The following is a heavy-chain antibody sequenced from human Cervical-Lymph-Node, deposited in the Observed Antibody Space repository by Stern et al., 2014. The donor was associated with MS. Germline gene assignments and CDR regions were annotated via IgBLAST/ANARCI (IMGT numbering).Heavy chain of an antibody. CDR1: GGTFTSYA. V-gene: IGHV1-69*09. Sequence: QVQLVQSGAEVRKPGSSVKVSCRASGGTFTSYAYSWVRQAPGQGLAWVGRIIPILDTQDFPKKFQGRVSITADKSTSTVYMELSSLRSEDTAVYYCARDHAQSDDGYNYDAFDIWGQGTRVSVSS. J-gene: IGHJ3*02. CDR2: IIPILDTQ. D-gene: IGHD5-24*01. CDR3: ARDHAQSDDGYNYDAFDI.